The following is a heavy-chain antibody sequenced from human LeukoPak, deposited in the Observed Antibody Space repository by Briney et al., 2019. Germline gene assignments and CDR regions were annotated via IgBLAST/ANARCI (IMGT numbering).Heavy chain of an antibody. V-gene: IGHV3-30*02. CDR3: ARGLHYTVRASMGDY. Sequence: GGSLRLSCAASGFTFSSYGMHWVRQAPGKGLEWVAFIRYDGSNKYYADSVKGRFTISRDNSKNTLYLQMNSLRAEDTAVYYCARGLHYTVRASMGDYWGQGTLVTVSS. CDR2: IRYDGSNK. D-gene: IGHD4-11*01. CDR1: GFTFSSYG. J-gene: IGHJ4*02.